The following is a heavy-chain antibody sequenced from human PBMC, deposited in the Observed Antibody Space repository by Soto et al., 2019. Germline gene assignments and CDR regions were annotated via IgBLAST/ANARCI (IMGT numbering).Heavy chain of an antibody. D-gene: IGHD5-18*01. CDR1: GYTFIDYF. CDR2: INPSSSET. Sequence: ASVKVSCKASGYTFIDYFIQWVRQAPGQGLEWMGWINPSSSETTYAQKFQGRVTMTRDTSISTAYMDLITLSSDDTAIYYCVGGVKWRHLDYWVQGTPVTVS. J-gene: IGHJ4*02. CDR3: VGGVKWRHLDY. V-gene: IGHV1-2*02.